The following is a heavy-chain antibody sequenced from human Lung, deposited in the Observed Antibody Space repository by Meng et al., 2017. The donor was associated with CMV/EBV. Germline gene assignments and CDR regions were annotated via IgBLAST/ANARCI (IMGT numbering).Heavy chain of an antibody. CDR3: ARDPRGINIVVVHNGMDV. CDR1: GFTLSSYW. D-gene: IGHD2-2*01. CDR2: IKQDGSEK. Sequence: GEXXTISCAASGFTLSSYWMSWVRQAPGKGLEWVANIKQDGSEKYYVDSVKGRFTISRDNAKNSLYLQMNSLRAEDTAVYYCARDPRGINIVVVHNGMDVWXQGTTVTVSS. J-gene: IGHJ6*02. V-gene: IGHV3-7*01.